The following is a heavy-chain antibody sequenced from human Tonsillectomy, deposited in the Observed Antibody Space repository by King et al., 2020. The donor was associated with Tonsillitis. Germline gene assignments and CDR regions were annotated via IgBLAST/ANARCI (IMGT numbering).Heavy chain of an antibody. Sequence: VQLQQWGAGLLKPAETLSLTCAVYGGSFSGYYCSWIRQPPGKGLDWIGEINHSGSTNYNPSLKSRVTISVDTSKNQFSLKLSSVTAADTAVYYCARADDGFDIWGQGTKVTVSS. CDR2: INHSGST. CDR3: ARADDGFDI. J-gene: IGHJ3*02. V-gene: IGHV4-34*01. CDR1: GGSFSGYY.